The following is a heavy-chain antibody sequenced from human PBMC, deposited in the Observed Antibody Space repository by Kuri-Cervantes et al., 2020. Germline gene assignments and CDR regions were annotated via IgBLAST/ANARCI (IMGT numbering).Heavy chain of an antibody. D-gene: IGHD6-6*01. CDR1: GYTFTSHD. CDR3: TRVPRESEAR. Sequence: ASVKVSCKASGYTFTSHDINWVRQATGQGLEWMGYINPYSGSAVYAQKFQGRITMTTDTSISTAYMELSSLRSEDTAIYYCTRVPRESEARWGQGTLVTVSS. CDR2: INPYSGSA. J-gene: IGHJ4*02. V-gene: IGHV1-8*01.